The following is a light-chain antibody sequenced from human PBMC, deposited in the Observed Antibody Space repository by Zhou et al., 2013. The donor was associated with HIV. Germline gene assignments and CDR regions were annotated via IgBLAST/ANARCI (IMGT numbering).Light chain of an antibody. CDR3: QQYDNLPF. Sequence: DIQMTQSPSSLSASVGDRVTITCQASQDISNYLNWYQQKPGKAPKLLIYDASNLETGVPSRFSGSGSGTDFTFTISSLQPEDIATYYCQQYDNLPFFGPGDQSGYQT. J-gene: IGKJ3*01. CDR2: DAS. V-gene: IGKV1-33*01. CDR1: QDISNY.